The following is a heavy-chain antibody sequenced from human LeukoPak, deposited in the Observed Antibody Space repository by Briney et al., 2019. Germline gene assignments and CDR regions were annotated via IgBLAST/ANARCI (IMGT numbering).Heavy chain of an antibody. D-gene: IGHD3-10*01. Sequence: ASVKVSCKASGYTFTGSYMHWVRQAPGQGLEWMGWISAYNGNTNYAQKFQGRVTMTTDTSTSTAYMELRSLRSDDTAVYYCARDAWGFGDLLHDAFDIWGQGTMVTVSS. J-gene: IGHJ3*02. CDR2: ISAYNGNT. CDR1: GYTFTGSY. CDR3: ARDAWGFGDLLHDAFDI. V-gene: IGHV1-18*04.